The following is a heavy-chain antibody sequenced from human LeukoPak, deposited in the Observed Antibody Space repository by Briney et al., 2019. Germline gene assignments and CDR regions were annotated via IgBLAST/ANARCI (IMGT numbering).Heavy chain of an antibody. V-gene: IGHV3-66*01. CDR1: EFNVNNNY. CDR2: MYSDGST. Sequence: GALRLSCAVSEFNVNNNYMSWVRPAPGKGLGWLSGMYSDGSTFCAGSVKGRFTVSRDNSKNTLYLQLHRLRAEDTAVYYFARDLFTTEAFETWGQETMVTVSS. J-gene: IGHJ3*02. CDR3: ARDLFTTEAFET. D-gene: IGHD1-1*01.